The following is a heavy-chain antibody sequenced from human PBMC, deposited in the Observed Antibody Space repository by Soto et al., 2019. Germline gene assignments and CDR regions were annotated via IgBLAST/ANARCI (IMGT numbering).Heavy chain of an antibody. Sequence: GGSLRLSCVASGFSFSDYSMSWVRQAPGKGLEWVSFIDLSGTTTYYRDSVKGRFTISKDRSRNTVYLRMSSLRVEDAGIYYCAKDHVPDGIYSFDYWGQGVLVTVSS. J-gene: IGHJ4*02. CDR1: GFSFSDYS. V-gene: IGHV3-23*03. D-gene: IGHD2-15*01. CDR3: AKDHVPDGIYSFDY. CDR2: IDLSGTTT.